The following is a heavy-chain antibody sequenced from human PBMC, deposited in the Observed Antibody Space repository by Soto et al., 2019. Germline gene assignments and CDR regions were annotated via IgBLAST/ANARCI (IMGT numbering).Heavy chain of an antibody. J-gene: IGHJ6*02. V-gene: IGHV4-39*01. CDR2: IYYSGST. D-gene: IGHD6-13*01. Sequence: LSLTCTVSGGSISSSSYYWGWIRQPPGKGLEWIGSIYYSGSTYYNPSLKSRVTISVDTSKNQFSLKLSSVTAADTAVYYCASQGYSSSWGYYYYGMDVWGQGT. CDR1: GGSISSSSYY. CDR3: ASQGYSSSWGYYYYGMDV.